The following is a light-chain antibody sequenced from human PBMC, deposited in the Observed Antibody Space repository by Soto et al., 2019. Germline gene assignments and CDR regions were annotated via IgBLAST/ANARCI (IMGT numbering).Light chain of an antibody. CDR3: LQYYNFSWT. J-gene: IGKJ1*01. CDR1: QDIRND. CDR2: AAF. Sequence: AIQMTQSPSSLSASVGDRVTITCRASQDIRNDLAWYQQKPGQAPHLLIFAAFNLQSGVPSRFSGGGSGTHFTLTISSLRPDDFATYYCLQYYNFSWTFGQGTKVDIK. V-gene: IGKV1-6*01.